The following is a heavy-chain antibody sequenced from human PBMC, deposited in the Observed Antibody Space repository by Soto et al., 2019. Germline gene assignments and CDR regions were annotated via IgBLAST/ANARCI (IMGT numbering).Heavy chain of an antibody. V-gene: IGHV1-2*04. CDR2: INPNSGGT. D-gene: IGHD2-15*01. CDR1: GYTFTGYY. CDR3: ARDGPWGYCSAGSCFLGLFYY. Sequence: ASVKVSCKASGYTFTGYYMHWVRQAPGQGLEWMGWINPNSGGTNYAQKSQGWVTMTRDTSISTAYMELSRLRSDDTAVYYCARDGPWGYCSAGSCFLGLFYYWG. J-gene: IGHJ4*01.